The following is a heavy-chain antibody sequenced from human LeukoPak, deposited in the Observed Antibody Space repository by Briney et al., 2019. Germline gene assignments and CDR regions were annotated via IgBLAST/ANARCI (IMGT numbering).Heavy chain of an antibody. J-gene: IGHJ4*02. CDR3: ARDIVATPSGGFDY. V-gene: IGHV3-48*03. CDR2: ISSSGSPI. Sequence: GGSLRLSCAASGFTFRSYEMNWVRQAPGKGLEWVSYISSSGSPIYYADSVKGRFTISRDNAKNSLCLQMNSLRAEDTAVYYCARDIVATPSGGFDYWGQGTLVTVSS. D-gene: IGHD5-12*01. CDR1: GFTFRSYE.